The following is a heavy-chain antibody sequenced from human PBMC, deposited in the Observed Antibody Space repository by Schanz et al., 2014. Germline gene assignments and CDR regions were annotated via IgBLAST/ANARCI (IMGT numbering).Heavy chain of an antibody. CDR2: ISHDGYST. CDR1: GFTFSIYA. Sequence: EVQLVESGGGLVQPGGSLRLSCSASGFTFSIYAMHWVRQAPGKGLEYVSAISHDGYSTYYADSVKGRFTISRDNSKNTLYLQMSSLTTEDTAVYFCARDGYSVVVISPTESFDIWGQGTRVTVSP. J-gene: IGHJ3*02. D-gene: IGHD2-21*01. CDR3: ARDGYSVVVISPTESFDI. V-gene: IGHV3-64D*06.